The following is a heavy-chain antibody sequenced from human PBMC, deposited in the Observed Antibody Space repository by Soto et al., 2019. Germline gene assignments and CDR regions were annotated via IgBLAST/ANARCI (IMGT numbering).Heavy chain of an antibody. J-gene: IGHJ4*02. CDR3: AKELQWLFSFDY. D-gene: IGHD3-22*01. CDR1: GFTFSSYG. CDR2: ISYDGSNK. Sequence: PGGSLRLSCAASGFTFSSYGMHWVRQAPGKGLEWVAVISYDGSNKYYADSVKGRFTISRDNSKNTLYLQMNSLRAEDTAVYYCAKELQWLFSFDYWGQGTLVTVSS. V-gene: IGHV3-30*18.